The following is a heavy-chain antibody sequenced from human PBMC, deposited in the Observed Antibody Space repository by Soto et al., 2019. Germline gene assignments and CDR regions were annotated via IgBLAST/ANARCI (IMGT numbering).Heavy chain of an antibody. J-gene: IGHJ6*02. CDR1: GFTFSSYG. V-gene: IGHV3-30*18. D-gene: IGHD4-17*01. CDR3: AKDLHYGGNSGYYYYGMDV. Sequence: QVPLVESGGGVVQPGRSLGLSCAASGFTFSSYGMHWVRQAPGKGLEWVAVISYDGSNKYYADSVKGRFTISRDNSKNTLYLQMNSLRAEDTAVYYCAKDLHYGGNSGYYYYGMDVWGQGTTVTVSS. CDR2: ISYDGSNK.